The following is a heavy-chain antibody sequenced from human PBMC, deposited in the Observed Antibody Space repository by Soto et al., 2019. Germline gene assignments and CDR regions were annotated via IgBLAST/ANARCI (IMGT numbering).Heavy chain of an antibody. V-gene: IGHV1-3*01. Sequence: ASVKVSCKASGYTFTDYAIHWVRQAPGQGPEWMGWINVANGNTKYSPKCQGRVTFTSDTSASTAYMEVSSLRSEDTAVYYCARSSSMANWGQGTLVTVSS. CDR3: ARSSSMAN. CDR1: GYTFTDYA. CDR2: INVANGNT. J-gene: IGHJ4*02.